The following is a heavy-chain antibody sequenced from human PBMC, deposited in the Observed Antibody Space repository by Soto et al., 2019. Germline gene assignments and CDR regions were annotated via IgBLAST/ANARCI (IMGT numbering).Heavy chain of an antibody. CDR1: GGSISSYY. V-gene: IGHV4-59*01. Sequence: PSETLSLTCPVSGGSISSYYWSWIRQPPGKGLEWIGYIHYSGNTKYNPSLKSRITISIDTSKNQFSLKLSSVTAADTAVYYCAGDSRLGFPDYWGQGTLVTVSS. J-gene: IGHJ4*02. CDR2: IHYSGNT. CDR3: AGDSRLGFPDY. D-gene: IGHD3-16*01.